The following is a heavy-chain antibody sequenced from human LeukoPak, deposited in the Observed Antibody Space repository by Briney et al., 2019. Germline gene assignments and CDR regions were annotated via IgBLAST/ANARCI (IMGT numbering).Heavy chain of an antibody. CDR1: GASVSRYY. J-gene: IGHJ4*02. V-gene: IGHV4-59*02. Sequence: PSETLSLTCTVSGASVSRYYSYWVRQSPGKGLEWIGYVQYSGSTYYNPSLKSRVSLSVDASKNQFSLNLKSVTTADTAVYYCARIAVSSGWGYFDYWGQGTLVTASS. CDR2: VQYSGST. CDR3: ARIAVSSGWGYFDY. D-gene: IGHD6-19*01.